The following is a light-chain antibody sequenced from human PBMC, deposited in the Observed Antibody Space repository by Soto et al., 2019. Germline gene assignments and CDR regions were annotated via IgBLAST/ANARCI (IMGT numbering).Light chain of an antibody. J-gene: IGKJ4*01. CDR1: QSFSSSY. CDR2: GAS. CDR3: QQYGSSPLT. Sequence: EIVLTQSPGTLSLSPGERATLACRASQSFSSSYLAWYQQKPGQAPRLLIYGASSRATGLPDRFSGSGSGTDFTLTISRLEPEVFAVYYCQQYGSSPLTFGGGTKVEIK. V-gene: IGKV3-20*01.